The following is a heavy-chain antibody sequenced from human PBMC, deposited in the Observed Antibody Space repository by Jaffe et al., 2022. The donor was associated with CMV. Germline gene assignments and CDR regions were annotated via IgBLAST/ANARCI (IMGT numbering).Heavy chain of an antibody. Sequence: EVQLLESGGGLVQPGGSLRLSCAASGFTFSSYAMSWVRQAPGKGLEWVSAISGSGGSTYYADSVKGRFTISRDNSKNTLYLQMNSLRAEDTAVYYCASPQDYYDSSGYYYVYDYWGQGTLVTVSS. CDR2: ISGSGGST. CDR3: ASPQDYYDSSGYYYVYDY. V-gene: IGHV3-23*01. J-gene: IGHJ4*02. CDR1: GFTFSSYA. D-gene: IGHD3-22*01.